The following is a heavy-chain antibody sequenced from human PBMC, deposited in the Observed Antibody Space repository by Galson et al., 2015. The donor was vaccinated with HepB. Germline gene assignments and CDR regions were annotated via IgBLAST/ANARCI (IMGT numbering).Heavy chain of an antibody. CDR3: ARRATYYYDSSGYSSFSFDY. V-gene: IGHV4-59*08. D-gene: IGHD3-22*01. J-gene: IGHJ4*02. Sequence: PSLKRRVTISVDTSKNQFSLKLSSVTAADTAVYYCARRATYYYDSSGYSSFSFDYWGQGTLVTVSS.